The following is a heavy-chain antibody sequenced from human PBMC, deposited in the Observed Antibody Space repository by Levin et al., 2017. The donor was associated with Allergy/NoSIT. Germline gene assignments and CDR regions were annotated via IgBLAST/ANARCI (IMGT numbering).Heavy chain of an antibody. J-gene: IGHJ4*02. D-gene: IGHD6-6*01. CDR1: GFTFDDYT. Sequence: GGSLRLSCAASGFTFDDYTMHWVRQAPGKGLEWVSLISWDGGSSYYVESVKGRFTISRDNSKNSLYLQMNSLRTEDTALYYCAKDRASIAARTVFDDWGQGTLVTVSS. V-gene: IGHV3-43*01. CDR2: ISWDGGSS. CDR3: AKDRASIAARTVFDD.